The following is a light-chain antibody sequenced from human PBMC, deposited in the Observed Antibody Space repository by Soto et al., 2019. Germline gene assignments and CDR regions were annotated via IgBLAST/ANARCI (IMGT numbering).Light chain of an antibody. J-gene: IGKJ1*01. CDR2: GFS. CDR3: QQYRNWPRT. V-gene: IGKV3-15*01. CDR1: QSVRSN. Sequence: EIVMTESPATLAVFPVERSTLSCRASQSVRSNLAWYQQKPGQAPRLLIYGFSSRATDMPGRFSGRGSGTEFTLTINSLQSEDFAVYYCQQYRNWPRTFGQGTKVDIK.